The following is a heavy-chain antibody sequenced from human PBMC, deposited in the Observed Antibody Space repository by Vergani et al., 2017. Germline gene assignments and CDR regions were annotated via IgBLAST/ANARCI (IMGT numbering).Heavy chain of an antibody. CDR3: AKDALWELIFQH. J-gene: IGHJ1*01. Sequence: EVQLVESGGGLVKPGGSLRLSCAASGFTFSNAWMSWVRQAPGKGLEWVSAISGSGGSTYYADSVKGRFTISRDNSKNTLYLQMNSLRAEDTAVYYCAKDALWELIFQHWGQGTLVTVSS. V-gene: IGHV3-23*04. CDR2: ISGSGGST. D-gene: IGHD1-26*01. CDR1: GFTFSNAW.